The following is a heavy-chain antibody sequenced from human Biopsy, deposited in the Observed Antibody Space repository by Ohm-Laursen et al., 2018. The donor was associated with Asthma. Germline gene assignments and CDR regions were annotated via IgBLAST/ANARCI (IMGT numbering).Heavy chain of an antibody. CDR2: INAGNGNT. CDR3: ARTYYDFLIGKVNDAFAL. J-gene: IGHJ3*01. CDR1: GYTFINYA. D-gene: IGHD3-3*01. V-gene: IGHV1-3*01. Sequence: ASVKVSCKASGYTFINYAIHWVRQAPGQRLEWMGWINAGNGNTKYSQKFQGRVTITRGTSASTAYMDLSSLRSEDTAVYYCARTYYDFLIGKVNDAFALWGKGTVVTVSS.